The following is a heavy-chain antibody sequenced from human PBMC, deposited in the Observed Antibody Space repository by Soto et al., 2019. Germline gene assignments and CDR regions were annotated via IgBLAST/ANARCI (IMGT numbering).Heavy chain of an antibody. CDR1: GGTFSSYT. D-gene: IGHD6-6*01. CDR2: VIPILGIA. J-gene: IGHJ5*02. Sequence: QVQLVQSGAEVKKPGSSVKVSCKASGGTFSSYTISWVRQAPGQGLEWMGRVIPILGIANYAQKFQGRVTITAEKPSSTAYLELSSLRSEDTAVYYCASLPLGTYCSSPNWFDPWGQGTLVTVSS. V-gene: IGHV1-69*02. CDR3: ASLPLGTYCSSPNWFDP.